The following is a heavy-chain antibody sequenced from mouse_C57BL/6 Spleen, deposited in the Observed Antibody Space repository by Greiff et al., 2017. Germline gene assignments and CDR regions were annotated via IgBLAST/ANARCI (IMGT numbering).Heavy chain of an antibody. CDR3: ARYSEAMDY. CDR2: IYPGDGDT. J-gene: IGHJ4*01. V-gene: IGHV1-82*01. Sequence: VQLVESGPELVKPGASVKISCKASGYAFSSSWMNWVKQRPGKGLEWIGRIYPGDGDTNYNGKFKGKATLTADKSSSTAYMQLSSLTSEDSAVYFCARYSEAMDYWGQGTSVTVSS. CDR1: GYAFSSSW.